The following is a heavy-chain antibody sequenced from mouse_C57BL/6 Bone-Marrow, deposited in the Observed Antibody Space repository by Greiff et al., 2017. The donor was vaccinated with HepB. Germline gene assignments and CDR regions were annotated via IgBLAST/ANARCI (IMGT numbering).Heavy chain of an antibody. CDR2: IDPEDGDT. V-gene: IGHV14-1*01. Sequence: VQLKESGAELVRPGASVKLSCTASGFNIKDYYMHWVKQRPEQGLEWIGRIDPEDGDTEYAPKFQGKATMTADTSSNTAYLQLSSLTSEDTAVYYCTTRGIYYYGSSSFDYWGQGTTLTVSS. J-gene: IGHJ2*01. D-gene: IGHD1-1*01. CDR1: GFNIKDYY. CDR3: TTRGIYYYGSSSFDY.